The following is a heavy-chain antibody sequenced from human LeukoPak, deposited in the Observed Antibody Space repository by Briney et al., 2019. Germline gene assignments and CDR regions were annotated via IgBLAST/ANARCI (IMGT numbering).Heavy chain of an antibody. CDR3: ARSEGMYNWFDP. D-gene: IGHD2-8*01. CDR2: IYYSGST. CDR1: GGSISSYY. J-gene: IGHJ5*02. Sequence: SETLSLTCTVSGGSISSYYWNWIRQPPGKGLEWIGYIYYSGSTNYNPSLKSRVTISVDTSKNQFSLELSSVTAADTAVYYCARSEGMYNWFDPWGQGTLVTVSS. V-gene: IGHV4-59*01.